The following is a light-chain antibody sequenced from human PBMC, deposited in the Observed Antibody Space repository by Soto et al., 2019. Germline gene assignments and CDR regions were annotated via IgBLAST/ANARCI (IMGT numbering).Light chain of an antibody. J-gene: IGKJ1*01. CDR1: RSISSY. V-gene: IGKV1-39*01. Sequence: DIQMTQSPSSLSASVGDRVTITCRASRSISSYLNWYQQKPGKAPKLLIYAASSLQRGVTSRFSGRASGTEFTLTIDSLQPEDLATYYCQQSFTTPRTFGQGTKVDI. CDR2: AAS. CDR3: QQSFTTPRT.